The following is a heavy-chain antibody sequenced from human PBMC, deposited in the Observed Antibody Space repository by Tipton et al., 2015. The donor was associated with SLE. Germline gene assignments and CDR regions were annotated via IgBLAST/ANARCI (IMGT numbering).Heavy chain of an antibody. D-gene: IGHD6-6*01. J-gene: IGHJ6*03. Sequence: LRLSCTVSGGSISSYYWSWIRQPPGKGLEWIGYIYYIGSTNYSPSLKSRVTISVDTSKNQFSLRLSSVTAADTAVYYCARVLGSSSFYYYMDVWGKGTTVTVSS. CDR1: GGSISSYY. V-gene: IGHV4-59*01. CDR3: ARVLGSSSFYYYMDV. CDR2: IYYIGST.